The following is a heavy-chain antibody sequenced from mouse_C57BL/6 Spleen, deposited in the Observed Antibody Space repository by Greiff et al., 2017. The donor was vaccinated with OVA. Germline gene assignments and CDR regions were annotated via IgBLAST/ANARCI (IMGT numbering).Heavy chain of an antibody. V-gene: IGHV1-59*01. J-gene: IGHJ2*01. CDR2: IDPSDSYT. CDR3: ARTLYYSNYDY. D-gene: IGHD2-5*01. Sequence: VQLQQPGAELVRPGTSVKLSCKASGYTFTSYWMHWVKQRPGQGLEWIGVIDPSDSYTNYNQKFKGKATLTVDTSSSTAYMQLSILTSEDSAVYYCARTLYYSNYDYWGQGTTLTVSS. CDR1: GYTFTSYW.